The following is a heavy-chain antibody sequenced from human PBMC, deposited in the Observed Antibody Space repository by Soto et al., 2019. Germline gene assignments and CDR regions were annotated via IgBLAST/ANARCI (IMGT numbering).Heavy chain of an antibody. J-gene: IGHJ5*02. Sequence: ASVKVSCKASGYTFTSYGISWVRQAPGQGLEWMGWISAYNGNTNYAQKLQGRVTMTTDTSTSTAYMELRSLRSDDTAVYYCARDYCSGGSCYVWFDPWGQGTLVTVS. CDR2: ISAYNGNT. CDR3: ARDYCSGGSCYVWFDP. CDR1: GYTFTSYG. V-gene: IGHV1-18*04. D-gene: IGHD2-15*01.